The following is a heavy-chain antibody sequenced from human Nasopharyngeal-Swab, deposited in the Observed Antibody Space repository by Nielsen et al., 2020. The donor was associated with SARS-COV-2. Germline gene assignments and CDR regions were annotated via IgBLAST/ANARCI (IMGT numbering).Heavy chain of an antibody. CDR2: ISFDGSNK. J-gene: IGHJ4*02. CDR1: GFTFSAYA. V-gene: IGHV3-30-3*01. CDR3: ARDIEEWLVVPSLSFDF. D-gene: IGHD3-3*01. Sequence: GGSLRLSCAASGFTFSAYAMHWVRQAPGEGLEWVAVISFDGSNKYYADSVKGRFTISRDNSKNTLYLQMDSLRSDDTAVYYCARDIEEWLVVPSLSFDFWGQGTLVTVSS.